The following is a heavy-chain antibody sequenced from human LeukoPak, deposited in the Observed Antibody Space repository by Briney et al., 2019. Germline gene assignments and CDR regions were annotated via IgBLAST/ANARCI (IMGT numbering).Heavy chain of an antibody. J-gene: IGHJ4*02. V-gene: IGHV3-23*01. CDR2: ISGICGST. Sequence: GGSLRLSCAAYGFTFSSYAMSWVGQAPGKGLEGVSDISGICGSTYSAASVQARLTISTDTSKHTLYLQMNSLRAEHTAVYDCAKVGSVVATTYTVYYFDYWGQGTLVTVSS. CDR1: GFTFSSYA. D-gene: IGHD5-12*01. CDR3: AKVGSVVATTYTVYYFDY.